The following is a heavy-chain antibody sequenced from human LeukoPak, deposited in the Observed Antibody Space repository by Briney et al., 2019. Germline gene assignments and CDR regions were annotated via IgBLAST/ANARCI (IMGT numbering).Heavy chain of an antibody. Sequence: GGSLRLSCVGSGFIFRSYAVTWVRQAPGKGLDWVSSITANGDTTYYADSVKGRFTISRDNSRNTLYLQMSSLRAEDTALYYCATFGVIVRNNYLDYWGQGALVAVSS. CDR3: ATFGVIVRNNYLDY. CDR2: ITANGDTT. V-gene: IGHV3-23*01. J-gene: IGHJ4*02. CDR1: GFIFRSYA. D-gene: IGHD3-3*01.